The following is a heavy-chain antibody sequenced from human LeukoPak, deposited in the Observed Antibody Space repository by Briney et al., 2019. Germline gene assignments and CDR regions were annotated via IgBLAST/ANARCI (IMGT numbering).Heavy chain of an antibody. CDR1: GGSISSYY. V-gene: IGHV4-59*01. J-gene: IGHJ5*02. CDR3: AREMDEYSNSSHWFDP. D-gene: IGHD6-6*01. Sequence: PSETLSLTCTVSGGSISSYYWSWIRQPPGKGLEWIGYIYYSGSTNYNPSLKSRVTISVDTPKNQFSLKLSSVTAADTAVYYCAREMDEYSNSSHWFDPWGQGTLVTVSS. CDR2: IYYSGST.